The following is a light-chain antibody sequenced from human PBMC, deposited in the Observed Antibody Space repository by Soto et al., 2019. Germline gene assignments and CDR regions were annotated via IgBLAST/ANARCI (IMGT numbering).Light chain of an antibody. J-gene: IGKJ1*01. Sequence: EIVLTQSPGTLSLSPGKRATLSCRTSQSVARSYLAWYQQKPGQAPRLLIYSTSTRATGIPARFSGSGSGTEFTLTISSIKSEDFAVDDCQQYNNWPVFCQGTKVDIK. CDR2: STS. V-gene: IGKV3-15*01. CDR1: QSVARSY. CDR3: QQYNNWPV.